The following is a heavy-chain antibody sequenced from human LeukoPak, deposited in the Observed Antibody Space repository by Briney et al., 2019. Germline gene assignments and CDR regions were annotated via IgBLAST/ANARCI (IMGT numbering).Heavy chain of an antibody. J-gene: IGHJ4*02. CDR3: VQTPGWPGFDY. CDR2: IYNGVPT. D-gene: IGHD6-19*01. V-gene: IGHV4-4*09. CDR1: GAPISRFY. Sequence: PSETLSLTCTTSGAPISRFYWSWVGQPPGKGLEWIGNIYNGVPTFFNPSLKSRVTLSVDTSKTQFSLQLASVTAADTAVYYCVQTPGWPGFDYWGQGILVTVSS.